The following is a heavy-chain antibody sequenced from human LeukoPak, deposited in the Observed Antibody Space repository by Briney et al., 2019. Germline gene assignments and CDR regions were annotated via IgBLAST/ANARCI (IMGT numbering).Heavy chain of an antibody. D-gene: IGHD4-11*01. CDR3: ARTRTTLYYYYYMDV. CDR1: VGSISSYY. J-gene: IGHJ6*03. Sequence: SETLSLTCTVSVGSISSYYWSWVRQPPGKGLEWIGYIYYSGSTNYNPSLKSRVTISVDTSKNQFSLKLSSVTAADTAVYYCARTRTTLYYYYYMDVWGKGTTVTVSS. V-gene: IGHV4-59*01. CDR2: IYYSGST.